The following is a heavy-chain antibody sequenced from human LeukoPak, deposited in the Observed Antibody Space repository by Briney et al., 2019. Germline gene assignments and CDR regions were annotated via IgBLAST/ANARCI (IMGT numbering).Heavy chain of an antibody. V-gene: IGHV4-39*07. J-gene: IGHJ5*02. D-gene: IGHD6-6*01. CDR2: IYYSGST. CDR3: ASFSIAARPSP. Sequence: SETLSLTCTVSGGSISSSSYYWGWIRQPPGKGLEWIGSIYYSGSTYYNPSLKSRVTISVDTYKNQFSLKLSSVTAADTAVYYCASFSIAARPSPWGQGTLVTVSS. CDR1: GGSISSSSYY.